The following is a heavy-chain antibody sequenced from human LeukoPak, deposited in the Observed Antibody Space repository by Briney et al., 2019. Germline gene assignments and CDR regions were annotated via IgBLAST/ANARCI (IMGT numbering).Heavy chain of an antibody. CDR1: GGSFSGYY. J-gene: IGHJ4*02. Sequence: SETLSLTCAVYGGSFSGYYWSWIRQPPGKGLEWFGEINHSGSTNYNPSLKSRVTISVDTSKNHFSLKLDSVTATDTAVYYCARTLNSLAVAGPFEYWGQGTLVTVSS. CDR3: ARTLNSLAVAGPFEY. D-gene: IGHD6-19*01. V-gene: IGHV4-34*01. CDR2: INHSGST.